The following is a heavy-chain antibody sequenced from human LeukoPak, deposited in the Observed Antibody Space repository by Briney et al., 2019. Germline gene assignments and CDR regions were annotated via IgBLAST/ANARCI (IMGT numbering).Heavy chain of an antibody. V-gene: IGHV4-4*07. Sequence: SETLSLTCTVSGGSISNSCWSWIRQPAGKGLEWIGRIYPTDITTYNPSLKSRVTLSVDTSKNQFSLKVNSVTAADAAVYYCARGPGQLTSECFDSWGQGILVTVSS. CDR1: GGSISNSC. CDR3: ARGPGQLTSECFDS. CDR2: IYPTDIT. D-gene: IGHD6-13*01. J-gene: IGHJ5*01.